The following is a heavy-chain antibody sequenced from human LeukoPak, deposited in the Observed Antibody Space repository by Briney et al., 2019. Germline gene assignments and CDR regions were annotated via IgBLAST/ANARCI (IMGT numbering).Heavy chain of an antibody. CDR3: AKEITPYYDFWRWFDP. V-gene: IGHV4-59*01. J-gene: IGHJ5*02. CDR1: GGSISSYY. Sequence: SETLSLTCTVSGGSISSYYWSWIRQPPGKGLEWIGYIYYSGSTNYNPSLKSRVTISVDTSKNQFSLKLSSVTAADTAVYYCAKEITPYYDFWRWFDPWGQGTLVTVSS. D-gene: IGHD3-3*01. CDR2: IYYSGST.